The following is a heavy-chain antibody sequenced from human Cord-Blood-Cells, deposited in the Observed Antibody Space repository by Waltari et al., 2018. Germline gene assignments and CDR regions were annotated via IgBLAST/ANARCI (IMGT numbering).Heavy chain of an antibody. CDR1: GCTFSSYA. J-gene: IGHJ6*02. D-gene: IGHD3-22*01. V-gene: IGHV1-69*01. CDR2: IIPIFGTA. Sequence: QVQLAQSGAAVKKTGSSVRVTCKASGCTFSSYAISWVRQAPGQGLAWMGGIIPIFGTANYAQKFQGRVTITADESTSTAYMELSSLRSEDTAVYYCARRDYYDSSGYYYYYYGMDVWGQGTTVTVSS. CDR3: ARRDYYDSSGYYYYYYGMDV.